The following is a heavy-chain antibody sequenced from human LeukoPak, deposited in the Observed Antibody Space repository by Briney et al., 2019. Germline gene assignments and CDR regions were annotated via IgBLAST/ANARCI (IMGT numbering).Heavy chain of an antibody. CDR1: GGSFSGYY. CDR3: ARLYCSGGSCYRSMGYFQH. D-gene: IGHD2-15*01. J-gene: IGHJ1*01. V-gene: IGHV4-34*01. CDR2: INHSGST. Sequence: SETLSLTCAVYGGSFSGYYWSWIRQPPGKGLEWIGEINHSGSTNYNPSLKSRVTISVDTSKNQFSLKLSSVTAADTAVYSCARLYCSGGSCYRSMGYFQHWGQGTLVTVSS.